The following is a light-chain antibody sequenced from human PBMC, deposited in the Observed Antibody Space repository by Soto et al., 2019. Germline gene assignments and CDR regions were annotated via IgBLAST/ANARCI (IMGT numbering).Light chain of an antibody. V-gene: IGLV2-14*03. CDR3: NSYSRSSSV. Sequence: QSVLTQPASVSGSPGQSITIFCTGTSSGLTVYNFVSWYQHHPGKAPKLIIYDVSNRPSGVSNRFSGSKSGNTASLTISGLQAEDEADYYCNSYSRSSSVFGTGTKLTVL. CDR1: SSGLTVYNF. CDR2: DVS. J-gene: IGLJ1*01.